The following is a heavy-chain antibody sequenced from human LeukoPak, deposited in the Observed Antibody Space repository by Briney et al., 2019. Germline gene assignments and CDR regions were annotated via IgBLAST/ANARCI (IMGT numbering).Heavy chain of an antibody. V-gene: IGHV3-21*01. D-gene: IGHD2-15*01. CDR1: GFTFSSYS. J-gene: IGHJ4*02. CDR3: ARDGPYCSGGSCYSGRIDY. CDR2: INSSSSYI. Sequence: GGSLRLSCAASGFTFSSYSMNWVRQAPGKGLEWVSSINSSSSYIYYADSVKGRFTISRDNAKNSLYLQMNSLRAEDTAVYYCARDGPYCSGGSCYSGRIDYWGQGTLVTVSS.